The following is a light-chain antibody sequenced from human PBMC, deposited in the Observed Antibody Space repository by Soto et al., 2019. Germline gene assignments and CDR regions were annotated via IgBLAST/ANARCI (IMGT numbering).Light chain of an antibody. CDR2: GAS. CDR1: QSVSSN. J-gene: IGKJ2*03. V-gene: IGKV3-15*01. Sequence: EIVMTQSPAILSVSPGERATLSCRASQSVSSNLAWYQQKPGQTPRLLIYGASTRATGIPARFSGSGSGTEFTLTISSLQSEDFAIYYCQHGYVAPYSFGQGTKVDI. CDR3: QHGYVAPYS.